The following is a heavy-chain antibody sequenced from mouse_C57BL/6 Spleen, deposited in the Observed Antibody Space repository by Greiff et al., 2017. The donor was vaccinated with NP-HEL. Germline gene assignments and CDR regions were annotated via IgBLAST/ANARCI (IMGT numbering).Heavy chain of an antibody. CDR3: ARSDVYYEAMDY. D-gene: IGHD2-3*01. V-gene: IGHV1-69*01. CDR1: GYTFTSYW. J-gene: IGHJ4*01. CDR2: IDPYDSYT. Sequence: QVQLQQPGAELVMPGASVKLSCKASGYTFTSYWMHWVKQRPGQGLEWIGEIDPYDSYTNYNQKFKGKTTLTVDKSSSTAYMQLSSLTSEDSAVYYCARSDVYYEAMDYWGQGTSVTVSS.